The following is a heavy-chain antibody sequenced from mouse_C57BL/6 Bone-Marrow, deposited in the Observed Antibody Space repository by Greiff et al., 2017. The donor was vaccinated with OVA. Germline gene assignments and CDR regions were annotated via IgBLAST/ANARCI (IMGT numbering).Heavy chain of an antibody. CDR1: GYTFTSYG. CDR3: ARPRHYYGSSYLYYFDY. J-gene: IGHJ2*01. D-gene: IGHD1-1*01. V-gene: IGHV1-81*01. Sequence: VMLVESGAELARPGASVKLSCKASGYTFTSYGISWVKQRTGQGLEWIGEIYPRSGNTYYNEKFKGKATLTADKSSSTAYMELRSLTSEDSAVYFCARPRHYYGSSYLYYFDYWGKGTTLTVSS. CDR2: IYPRSGNT.